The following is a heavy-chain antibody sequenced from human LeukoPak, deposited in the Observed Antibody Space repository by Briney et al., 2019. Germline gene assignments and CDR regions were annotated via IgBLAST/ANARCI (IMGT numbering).Heavy chain of an antibody. V-gene: IGHV3-66*01. J-gene: IGHJ4*02. Sequence: GGSLRLSCAASGFTVSSNYMSWVRQAPGKGLEWVSVIYSGGSTYYADSVKGRFTISRDNPKNTLYLQMNSLRAEDTAVYYCARDRDYGDYALAYWGQGTLVTVSS. D-gene: IGHD4-17*01. CDR1: GFTVSSNY. CDR2: IYSGGST. CDR3: ARDRDYGDYALAY.